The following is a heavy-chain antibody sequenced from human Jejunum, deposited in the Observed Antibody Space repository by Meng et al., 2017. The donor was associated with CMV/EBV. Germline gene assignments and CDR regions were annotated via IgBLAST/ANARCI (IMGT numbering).Heavy chain of an antibody. CDR3: ARYSTSNAFDL. CDR1: GFTFSSYD. J-gene: IGHJ3*01. Sequence: CAASGFTFSSYDMTWVRQAPGTGLEWVSYMSSSGRNIYYVDSVKGRFTISRDIAKNSLYLQMNSLRADDTAVYYCARYSTSNAFDLWGQGTLVTVSS. CDR2: MSSSGRNI. V-gene: IGHV3-48*03. D-gene: IGHD6-13*01.